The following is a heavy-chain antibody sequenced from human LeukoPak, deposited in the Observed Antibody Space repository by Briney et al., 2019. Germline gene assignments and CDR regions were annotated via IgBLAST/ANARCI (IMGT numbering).Heavy chain of an antibody. D-gene: IGHD3-22*01. CDR3: AREPRGHQTQYYYDSSGHNWFDP. J-gene: IGHJ5*02. V-gene: IGHV4-38-2*02. Sequence: PSETLSLTCIVSGYSIRSGYSWGWIRQPPGKGLEWMGTISHSGSTNYNPSLKSRVTISVDTSKNQFSLKLSSVTAADTAVYYCAREPRGHQTQYYYDSSGHNWFDPWGQGTLVTVSS. CDR1: GYSIRSGYS. CDR2: ISHSGST.